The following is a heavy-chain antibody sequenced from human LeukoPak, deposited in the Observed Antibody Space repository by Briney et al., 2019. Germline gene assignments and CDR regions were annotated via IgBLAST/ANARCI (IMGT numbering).Heavy chain of an antibody. CDR3: ARRYSNYFFDY. D-gene: IGHD4-11*01. J-gene: IGHJ4*02. CDR1: GYSITSGYY. CDR2: IYQSGST. Sequence: PSETPSLTCGVSGYSITSGYYWAWIRQPPGKGLEWIGNIYQSGSTYYNPSFKSRVTISVDTSKNQFSLKLSSVTAADTAVYYCARRYSNYFFDYWGQGTLVTVSS. V-gene: IGHV4-38-2*01.